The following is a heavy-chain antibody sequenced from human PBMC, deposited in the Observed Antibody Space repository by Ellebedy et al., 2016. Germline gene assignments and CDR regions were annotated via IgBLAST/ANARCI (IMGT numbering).Heavy chain of an antibody. CDR1: GGSISSYY. CDR3: ARGGGDSGYVVRVYFDY. CDR2: IYYSGST. D-gene: IGHD5-12*01. V-gene: IGHV4-59*01. Sequence: SETLSLTCTVSGGSISSYYWSWIRQPPGKGLEWIGYIYYSGSTNYNPSLKSRVTISVDTSKNQFSLKLSSVTAADTAVYYCARGGGDSGYVVRVYFDYWGQGTLVTVSS. J-gene: IGHJ4*02.